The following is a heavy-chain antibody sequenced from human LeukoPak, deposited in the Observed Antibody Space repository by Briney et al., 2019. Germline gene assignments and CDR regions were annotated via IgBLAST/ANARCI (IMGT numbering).Heavy chain of an antibody. D-gene: IGHD5-18*01. V-gene: IGHV4-34*01. CDR2: INHSGST. CDR3: ARGTPTAYSYGYDGGAYKNGFDY. CDR1: GGSFSGYY. Sequence: PSETLSLTCAVYGGSFSGYYWSWIRQPPGKGLEWIGEINHSGSTNYNPSLQSRVTISVGTSKNQFSLKLSSVTAADTAVYYCARGTPTAYSYGYDGGAYKNGFDYWGQGTLVTVSS. J-gene: IGHJ4*02.